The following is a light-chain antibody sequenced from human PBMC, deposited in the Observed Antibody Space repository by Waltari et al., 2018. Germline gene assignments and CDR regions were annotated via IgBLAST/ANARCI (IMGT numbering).Light chain of an antibody. CDR3: GAWDNTLRGYV. Sequence: QSMLTQPPSASGTPGQSVTISCSGSSSNIGSHTVNWFQQLPGTAPRLLIYDNGRRPSGVPDRFSASSSGTSASLAISGLQSEDEADYYCGAWDNTLRGYVFGSGTLVTVL. CDR2: DNG. CDR1: SSNIGSHT. J-gene: IGLJ1*01. V-gene: IGLV1-44*01.